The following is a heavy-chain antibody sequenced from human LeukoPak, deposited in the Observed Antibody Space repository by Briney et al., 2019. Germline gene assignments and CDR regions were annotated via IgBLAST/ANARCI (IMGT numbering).Heavy chain of an antibody. Sequence: PSETLSLTCTVSGGSISSSNWWSWVRQPPGKGLEWIGEIYHGGSTNYSPSLKSRVTMSVDRSKNQFSLELSSVTAADTAVYYCARGEDYGSGTVHFDYWGQGTLVTVSS. CDR2: IYHGGST. V-gene: IGHV4-4*02. CDR3: ARGEDYGSGTVHFDY. D-gene: IGHD3-10*01. J-gene: IGHJ4*02. CDR1: GGSISSSNW.